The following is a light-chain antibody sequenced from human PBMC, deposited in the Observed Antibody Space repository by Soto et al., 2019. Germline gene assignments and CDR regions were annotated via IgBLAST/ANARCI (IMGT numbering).Light chain of an antibody. CDR3: SSHTSGSTRV. V-gene: IGLV2-14*01. J-gene: IGLJ1*01. CDR2: EVT. CDR1: SGDVGGYDY. Sequence: QSVLNQPSSVSGSPGQSIAISCTGTSGDVGGYDYVSWYQQHPDKAPKLMIYEVTKRPSWVSNRFSGSKSGNTASLTISGLQPEDEADYYCSSHTSGSTRVFGSGTKVT.